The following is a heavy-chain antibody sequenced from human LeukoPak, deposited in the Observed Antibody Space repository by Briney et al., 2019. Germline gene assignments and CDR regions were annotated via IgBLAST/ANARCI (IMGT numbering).Heavy chain of an antibody. CDR3: ARDRFYIPDV. V-gene: IGHV3-21*01. Sequence: GGSLRLSCEASGFTFRIYSMNWVRQAPGKGLDWVSSISSSSSYIYYADSVKGRFTISRDNAKNSLYLQMNSLRPEDTAVYYCARDRFYIPDVWGKGTTVTVSS. CDR1: GFTFRIYS. CDR2: ISSSSSYI. D-gene: IGHD3-10*01. J-gene: IGHJ6*04.